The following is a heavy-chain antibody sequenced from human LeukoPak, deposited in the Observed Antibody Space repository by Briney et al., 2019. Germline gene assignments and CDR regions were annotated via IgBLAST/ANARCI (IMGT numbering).Heavy chain of an antibody. CDR1: GYTFTGYY. CDR2: INPNSGGT. Sequence: GASVKVSCKASGYTFTGYYMHWVRQAPGQGLEWMGRINPNSGGTNYAQKFQGRVTMTRGTSISTAYMELSRLRSDDTAVYYCARTVAGDNDAFDIWGQGTMVTVSS. CDR3: ARTVAGDNDAFDI. D-gene: IGHD6-19*01. V-gene: IGHV1-2*06. J-gene: IGHJ3*02.